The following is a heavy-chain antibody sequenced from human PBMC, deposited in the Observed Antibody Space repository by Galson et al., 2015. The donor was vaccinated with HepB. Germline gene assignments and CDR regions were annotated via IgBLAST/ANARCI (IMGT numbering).Heavy chain of an antibody. D-gene: IGHD6-19*01. Sequence: SVKVSCKASGYTFTSYYMHWVRQAPGQGLEWMGIINPSGGSTSYAQKFQGRVTMTRDTSTSTVYMELSSLRSEDTAVYYCARAISPQGWYTPQHFDYWGQGTLVTVSS. CDR2: INPSGGST. J-gene: IGHJ4*02. CDR3: ARAISPQGWYTPQHFDY. CDR1: GYTFTSYY. V-gene: IGHV1-46*01.